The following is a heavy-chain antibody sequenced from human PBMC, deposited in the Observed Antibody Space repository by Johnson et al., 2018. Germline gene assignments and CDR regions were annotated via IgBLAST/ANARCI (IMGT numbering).Heavy chain of an antibody. CDR2: IRSKANNYAT. Sequence: VQLVQSGGGLVQPGGSLKLSCAASGFTFSGSAMHWVRQASGKGLEWVGRIRSKANNYATLYAASVKGRFTISRDDSKNTAYLQMNSLKTEDTAVYYFAKRDYGDYSLDFDLWGRGTRVTVSS. CDR3: AKRDYGDYSLDFDL. D-gene: IGHD4-17*01. J-gene: IGHJ2*01. V-gene: IGHV3-73*01. CDR1: GFTFSGSA.